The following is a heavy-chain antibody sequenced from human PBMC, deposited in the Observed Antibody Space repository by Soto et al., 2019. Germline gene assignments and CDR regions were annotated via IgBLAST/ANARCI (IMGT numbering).Heavy chain of an antibody. CDR1: GGSISSGDYY. D-gene: IGHD2-15*01. V-gene: IGHV4-30-4*01. CDR3: ARVRCSGGSCYSNLAYYYYGMDV. J-gene: IGHJ6*02. CDR2: IYYSGST. Sequence: SETLSLTCTVSGGSISSGDYYWSWIRQPPGKGLEWIGYIYYSGSTYYNPSLKSRVTISVDTSKNQFSLKLSSVTAADTAVYYCARVRCSGGSCYSNLAYYYYGMDVWGQGTTVTVSS.